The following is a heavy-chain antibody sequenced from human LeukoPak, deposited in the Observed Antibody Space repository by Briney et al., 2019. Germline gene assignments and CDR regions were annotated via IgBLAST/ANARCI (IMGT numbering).Heavy chain of an antibody. J-gene: IGHJ5*02. V-gene: IGHV1-69*06. CDR2: IIPIFGTA. Sequence: SVKVSCKASGGTFSSYAISWVRQAPGQGLEWMGGIIPIFGTANYAQKFQGRVTITADKSTSTAYMELSSLRSEDTAVYYCARGPDSSSVWFGPWGQGTLVTVSS. CDR1: GGTFSSYA. CDR3: ARGPDSSSVWFGP. D-gene: IGHD6-6*01.